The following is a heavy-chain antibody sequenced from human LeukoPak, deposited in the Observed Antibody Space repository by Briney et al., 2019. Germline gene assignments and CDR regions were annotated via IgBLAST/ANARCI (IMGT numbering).Heavy chain of an antibody. Sequence: GGSLRLSCAASGFTLSSYAMSWVRQGPGKGRERGSAISGSGGSTYYADSVQGRFTISRDNSNNPLYLQMNSLRAEDTAVYYCAKDCAVGQQLLLFDIWGQGTMVTVSS. CDR3: AKDCAVGQQLLLFDI. V-gene: IGHV3-23*01. CDR2: ISGSGGST. J-gene: IGHJ3*02. CDR1: GFTLSSYA. D-gene: IGHD6-13*01.